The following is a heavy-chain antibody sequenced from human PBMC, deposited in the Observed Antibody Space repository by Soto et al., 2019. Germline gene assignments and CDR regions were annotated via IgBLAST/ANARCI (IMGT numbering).Heavy chain of an antibody. J-gene: IGHJ3*02. D-gene: IGHD6-13*01. CDR2: INPNSGGT. CDR1: GYTFTGYY. CDR3: ARGRAAAAGPPDAFDI. Sequence: ASVKLSSKASGYTFTGYYMHWVRQAPGQGLEWMGWINPNSGGTNYAQKFQGRVTMTRDTSISTAYMELSRLRSDDTAVYYCARGRAAAAGPPDAFDIWGQGTMVTVSS. V-gene: IGHV1-2*02.